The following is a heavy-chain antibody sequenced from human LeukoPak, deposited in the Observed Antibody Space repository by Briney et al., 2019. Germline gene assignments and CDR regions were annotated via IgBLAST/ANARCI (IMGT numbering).Heavy chain of an antibody. Sequence: SETLSLTCTVSGYSISSGYYWGWIRQPPGKGLEWIGSIYYSGSTYYNPSLKSRVTISVDTSKNQFSLKLSSVTAADTAVYYCARQRQGIVGATKGFDYWGQGTLVTASS. CDR2: IYYSGST. CDR3: ARQRQGIVGATKGFDY. J-gene: IGHJ4*02. CDR1: GYSISSGYY. V-gene: IGHV4-38-2*02. D-gene: IGHD1-26*01.